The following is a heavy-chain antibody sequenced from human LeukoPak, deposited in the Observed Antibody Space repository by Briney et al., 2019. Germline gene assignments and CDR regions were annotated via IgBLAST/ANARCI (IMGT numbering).Heavy chain of an antibody. Sequence: GGSLRLSCAASGVTFSSYGMHWVRQAPGKGLEWVAFIRYDLSDKYYADSVKGRFTISRDNSKNTLFLQMNSLRAEDTAVYYCARGPSGYHNTGGQGTLVTVSS. CDR2: IRYDLSDK. CDR3: ARGPSGYHNT. D-gene: IGHD5-12*01. CDR1: GVTFSSYG. J-gene: IGHJ4*02. V-gene: IGHV3-30*02.